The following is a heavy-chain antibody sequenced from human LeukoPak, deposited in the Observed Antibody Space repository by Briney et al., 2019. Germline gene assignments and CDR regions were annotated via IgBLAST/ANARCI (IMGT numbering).Heavy chain of an antibody. CDR3: ARARIAVTGTGINLDWFDP. CDR2: TYYRSKWYN. V-gene: IGHV6-1*01. J-gene: IGHJ5*02. Sequence: SQTLSLTCAISGDSVSSNSAAWNWIRQSPSRGLEWLGRTYYRSKWYNDYAVSLKSRITINPDTSKNQFSLKLSSVTAADTAVYYCARARIAVTGTGINLDWFDPWGQGTLVTVSS. CDR1: GDSVSSNSAA. D-gene: IGHD6-19*01.